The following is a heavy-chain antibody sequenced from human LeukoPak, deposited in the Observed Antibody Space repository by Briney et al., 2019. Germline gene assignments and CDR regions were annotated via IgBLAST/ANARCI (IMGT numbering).Heavy chain of an antibody. V-gene: IGHV1-18*01. CDR3: ARQDSSGYYYFDY. J-gene: IGHJ4*02. Sequence: ASVNVSCTASGYTFSRYAINWVRQGPGQGREWMGWISTYNGNTNYAQKLQGRVTMTTDTSTTTAYMELRSLRSDDTAVYYCARQDSSGYYYFDYWGQGTLVTVSS. CDR1: GYTFSRYA. CDR2: ISTYNGNT. D-gene: IGHD3-22*01.